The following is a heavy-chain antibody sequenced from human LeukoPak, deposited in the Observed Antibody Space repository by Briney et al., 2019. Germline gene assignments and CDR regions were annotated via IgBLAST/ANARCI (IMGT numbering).Heavy chain of an antibody. CDR2: IYHSGST. J-gene: IGHJ4*02. V-gene: IGHV4-4*02. CDR3: ARAQWLGMSGFFDY. D-gene: IGHD6-19*01. Sequence: PSGTLSLTCAVSGGSISSSNWWSWVRQSPGKGLEWIGEIYHSGSTNYNPSLKSRVTISVDKSKNQFSLKLSSVTAADTAVYYCARAQWLGMSGFFDYWGQGTLVTVSS. CDR1: GGSISSSNW.